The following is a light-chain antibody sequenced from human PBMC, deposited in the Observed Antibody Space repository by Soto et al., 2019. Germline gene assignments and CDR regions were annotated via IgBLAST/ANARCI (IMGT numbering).Light chain of an antibody. CDR3: QHYDSLPIT. V-gene: IGKV3-20*01. Sequence: IVDMECPGTLYMSPGERATLSCRASQSVSDKLAWYQQRPGQAPRLLFYGASSRATGIPDRFSGSGSGTDFTLTISRLEPEDFAVFYCQHYDSLPITFGQGTRLEIK. J-gene: IGKJ5*01. CDR2: GAS. CDR1: QSVSDK.